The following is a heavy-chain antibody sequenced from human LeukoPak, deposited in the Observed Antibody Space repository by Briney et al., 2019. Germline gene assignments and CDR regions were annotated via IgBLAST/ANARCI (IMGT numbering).Heavy chain of an antibody. V-gene: IGHV1-2*02. CDR3: GSLLSNGPFDY. CDR2: IYPNSGAT. Sequence: ASVKVSCKASGYTFTGYYMHWVRQARGQGLEWMGYIYPNSGATKYAQKFQGRVTMTRDTSISTAYMELSGLGSDDTAVYYCGSLLSNGPFDYWGQGSLVTVSS. CDR1: GYTFTGYY. J-gene: IGHJ4*02.